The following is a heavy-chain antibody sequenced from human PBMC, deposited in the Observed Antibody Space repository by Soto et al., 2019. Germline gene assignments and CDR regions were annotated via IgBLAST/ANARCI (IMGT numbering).Heavy chain of an antibody. CDR3: ARSEAAAGQNWFDP. CDR1: GFTFSSYG. Sequence: QVQLVESGGGVVQPGRSLRLSCAASGFTFSSYGMHWVRQAPGKGLEWVAVIWYDGSNKYYADSVKGRFTISRDNSKNTLYLQMNSLRAEDTAVYYCARSEAAAGQNWFDPWGQGTLVTVSS. V-gene: IGHV3-33*01. CDR2: IWYDGSNK. J-gene: IGHJ5*02. D-gene: IGHD6-13*01.